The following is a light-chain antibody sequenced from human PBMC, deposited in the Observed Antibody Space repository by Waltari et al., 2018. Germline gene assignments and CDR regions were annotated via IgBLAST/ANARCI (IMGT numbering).Light chain of an antibody. J-gene: IGKJ4*01. Sequence: DIQMTQSPSSLSASVGDKVTITCQASQDISNFLNWYQQKPGQAPNLLIHDASNLETGVPSRFSGSGSGTDFIFTISSLQPEDIATYYCQQYDNLPLTFGGGTRVRIK. CDR2: DAS. CDR3: QQYDNLPLT. CDR1: QDISNF. V-gene: IGKV1-33*01.